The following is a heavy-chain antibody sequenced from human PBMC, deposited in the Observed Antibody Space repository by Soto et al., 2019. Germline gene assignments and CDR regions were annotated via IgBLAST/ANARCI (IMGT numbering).Heavy chain of an antibody. V-gene: IGHV3-7*01. D-gene: IGHD3-10*01. Sequence: EVQLEESGGGLVQPGGSLRLSCAASGFTFGSYWMSWVRQAPGKGLEWLATIKWDASEKKYVDSVKGRFTMSRDNAKNSLYLQMDSLRAEDTAVYYCASDSGYGSWTSVNHYLDYRGHGTLVTGSS. J-gene: IGHJ4*01. CDR1: GFTFGSYW. CDR2: IKWDASEK. CDR3: ASDSGYGSWTSVNHYLDY.